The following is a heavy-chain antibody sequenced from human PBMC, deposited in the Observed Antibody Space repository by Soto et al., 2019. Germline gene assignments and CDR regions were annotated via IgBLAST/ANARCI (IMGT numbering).Heavy chain of an antibody. CDR2: ISGSGGST. Sequence: EVQLLESGGGLVQPGGSLRLSCAASGFTFSSYAMSWVRQAPGKGLEWVSAISGSGGSTYYADSVKGRFTIPRDNSKNTLYLQMNSLRAEDTAVYYCAKRSSSVAGTNNWFDPWGQGTLVTVSS. J-gene: IGHJ5*02. V-gene: IGHV3-23*01. CDR3: AKRSSSVAGTNNWFDP. D-gene: IGHD6-19*01. CDR1: GFTFSSYA.